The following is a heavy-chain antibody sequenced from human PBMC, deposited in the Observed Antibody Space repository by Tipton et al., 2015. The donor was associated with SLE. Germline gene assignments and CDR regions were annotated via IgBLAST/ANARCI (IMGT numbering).Heavy chain of an antibody. D-gene: IGHD6-19*01. Sequence: TLSLTCTVSGGSISSYYWSWIRQPPGKGLEWIGYIYNSGSTNYNPSLKSRVTISVDTSKNQFSLKLSSVTAADTAVYYCARVNGGWSGVDYWGQGTLVTVSS. J-gene: IGHJ4*02. CDR1: GGSISSYY. CDR2: IYNSGST. CDR3: ARVNGGWSGVDY. V-gene: IGHV4-59*01.